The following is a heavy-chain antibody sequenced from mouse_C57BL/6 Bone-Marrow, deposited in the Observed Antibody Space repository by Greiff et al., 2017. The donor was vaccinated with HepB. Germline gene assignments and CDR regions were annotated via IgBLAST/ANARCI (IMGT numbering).Heavy chain of an antibody. CDR1: GFTFSSYT. CDR3: ARCYGSPSWFAY. Sequence: EVKLVESGGGLVKPGGSLKLSCAASGFTFSSYTMSWVRQTPEKRLEWVATISGGGGNTYYPYSVKGRFTISRDNAKNTLYLQLSSLRSEDTALYYCARCYGSPSWFAYWGQGTLVTVSA. D-gene: IGHD1-1*01. CDR2: ISGGGGNT. J-gene: IGHJ3*01. V-gene: IGHV5-9*01.